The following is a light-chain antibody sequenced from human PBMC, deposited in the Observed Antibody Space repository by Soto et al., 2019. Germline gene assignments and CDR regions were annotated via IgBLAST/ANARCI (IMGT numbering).Light chain of an antibody. CDR2: GAS. J-gene: IGKJ4*01. CDR1: QSVTSSY. V-gene: IGKV3-20*01. Sequence: EIVLTQSPGTLSLSPGERATLSCRASQSVTSSYLAWYQQKPGQAPRLLIYGASSRATGIPDRFSGSGSGTYFTLTISTLEHEDFPLYYCQQYGSSPAFGGGTKVELK. CDR3: QQYGSSPA.